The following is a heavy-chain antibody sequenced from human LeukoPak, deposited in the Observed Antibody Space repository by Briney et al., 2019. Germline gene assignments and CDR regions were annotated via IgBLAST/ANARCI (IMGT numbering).Heavy chain of an antibody. J-gene: IGHJ3*02. V-gene: IGHV3-53*01. Sequence: GGSLRLSCAASGFTVSSNYMSWVRQAPGKGLEWVSVIYSGGSTHYADSVKGRFTISRDNSTNTLFLQMNSLRAEDTALYYCAKDYRMIAFGGVIGIDAFDIWGQGTMVTVSS. CDR2: IYSGGST. CDR1: GFTVSSNY. CDR3: AKDYRMIAFGGVIGIDAFDI. D-gene: IGHD3-16*02.